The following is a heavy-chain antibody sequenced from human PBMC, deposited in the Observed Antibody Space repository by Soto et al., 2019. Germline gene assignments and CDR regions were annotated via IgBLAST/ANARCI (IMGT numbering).Heavy chain of an antibody. V-gene: IGHV1-69*01. CDR2: IIPIFGTA. CDR1: GGTFSSYA. CDR3: ARARDTAMVTSAFPFDY. J-gene: IGHJ4*02. D-gene: IGHD5-18*01. Sequence: PVDVSCGAYGGTFSSYAIMCVRQAPGPGLEWMGGIIPIFGTANYAQKFQGRVTITADESTSTAYMELSSLRSEDTAVYYCARARDTAMVTSAFPFDYWGQGTLVTVSS.